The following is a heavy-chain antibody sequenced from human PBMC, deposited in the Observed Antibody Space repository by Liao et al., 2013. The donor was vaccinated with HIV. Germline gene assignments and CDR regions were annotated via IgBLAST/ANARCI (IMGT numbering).Heavy chain of an antibody. CDR3: ATGPAPFDF. CDR1: DGSINSGRYY. V-gene: IGHV4-61*02. J-gene: IGHJ4*01. D-gene: IGHD1-14*01. Sequence: QVQLQESRPGLVRPSQTLSLTCTVSDGSINSGRYYWTWIRQPAGKGLEWIGRIYSNGSTNYNPSLKSRVTISVDTSKNHFSLKLNSVTAADTALYYCATGPAPFDFWGQEPWSPSPQ. CDR2: IYSNGST.